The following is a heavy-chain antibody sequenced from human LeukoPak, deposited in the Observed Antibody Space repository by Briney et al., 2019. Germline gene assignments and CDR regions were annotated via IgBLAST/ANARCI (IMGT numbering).Heavy chain of an antibody. V-gene: IGHV1-18*01. CDR1: GYTFTSYG. CDR3: ARPAAYSGYDYVGGAFDY. CDR2: ISTYNGNT. J-gene: IGHJ4*02. D-gene: IGHD5-12*01. Sequence: GASVKVSCKASGYTFTSYGISWVRQAPGQGLEWMGWISTYNGNTEYAQKLQGRVTITADESTSTAYMELSSLRSEDTAVYYCARPAAYSGYDYVGGAFDYWGQGTLVTVSS.